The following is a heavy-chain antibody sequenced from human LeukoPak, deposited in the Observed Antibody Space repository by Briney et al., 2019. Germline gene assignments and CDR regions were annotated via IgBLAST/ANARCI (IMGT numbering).Heavy chain of an antibody. V-gene: IGHV1-69*05. Sequence: SVKVSCKASGGTFSGYAISWVRQAPGQGLEWMGGIIPIFGTANYAQKFQGRVTITTDESTSTAYMELSSLRSEDTAVYYCARVGMVTPWFDPWGQGTLVTVSS. D-gene: IGHD5-18*01. CDR2: IIPIFGTA. J-gene: IGHJ5*02. CDR1: GGTFSGYA. CDR3: ARVGMVTPWFDP.